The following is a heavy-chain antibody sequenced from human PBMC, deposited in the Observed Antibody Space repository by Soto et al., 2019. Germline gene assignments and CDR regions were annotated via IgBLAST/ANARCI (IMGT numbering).Heavy chain of an antibody. CDR3: AADHDFWSGYYYFDY. J-gene: IGHJ4*02. D-gene: IGHD3-3*01. Sequence: QMQLVQSGPEVKKPGTSVKVSCKASGFTFTSSAVQWVRQARGQRLEWIGWIVVGSGNTNYAQKFQERVTITRDMSTRTAYMELSSLRSEVTAVYYCAADHDFWSGYYYFDYWGQGTLVTVSS. CDR1: GFTFTSSA. V-gene: IGHV1-58*01. CDR2: IVVGSGNT.